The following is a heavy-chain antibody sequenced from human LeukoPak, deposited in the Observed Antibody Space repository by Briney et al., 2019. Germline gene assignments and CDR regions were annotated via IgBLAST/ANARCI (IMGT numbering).Heavy chain of an antibody. V-gene: IGHV4-31*03. Sequence: SQTLSLTCTVSGGSISSGGYYWSWIRQHPGKGLEWIGYIYYSGSTYYNPSLKSRVTISVDTSKNQFSLKLSSVTAADTAVYYCARVTIFGVVPRDWGQGTLVTVSS. D-gene: IGHD3-3*01. CDR3: ARVTIFGVVPRD. CDR1: GGSISSGGYY. J-gene: IGHJ4*02. CDR2: IYYSGST.